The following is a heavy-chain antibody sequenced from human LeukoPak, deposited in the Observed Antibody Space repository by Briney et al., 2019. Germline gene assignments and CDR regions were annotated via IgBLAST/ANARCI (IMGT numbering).Heavy chain of an antibody. Sequence: GASVKVSCKASGYTFTSYGISWVRQAPGQGLEWMGWISAYNGNTNYAQKLQGRVTMTTDTSTSTACMELRSLRSDDTAVYYCARNQHYDFPSRYYYYYGMDVWGQGTTVTVSS. D-gene: IGHD3-3*01. CDR3: ARNQHYDFPSRYYYYYGMDV. J-gene: IGHJ6*02. CDR2: ISAYNGNT. V-gene: IGHV1-18*01. CDR1: GYTFTSYG.